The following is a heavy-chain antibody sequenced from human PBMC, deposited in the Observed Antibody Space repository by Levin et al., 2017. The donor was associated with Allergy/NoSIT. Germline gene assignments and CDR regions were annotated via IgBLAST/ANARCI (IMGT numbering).Heavy chain of an antibody. D-gene: IGHD5-18*01. J-gene: IGHJ4*02. CDR1: GGSFSGYY. CDR2: INHSGST. CDR3: ARALVDTAMEVVGFDY. Sequence: SETLSLTCAVYGGSFSGYYWSWIRQPPGKGLEWIGEINHSGSTNYNPSLKSRVTISVDTSKNQFSLKLSSVTAADTAVYYWARALVDTAMEVVGFDYWGQGTLVTVSA. V-gene: IGHV4-34*01.